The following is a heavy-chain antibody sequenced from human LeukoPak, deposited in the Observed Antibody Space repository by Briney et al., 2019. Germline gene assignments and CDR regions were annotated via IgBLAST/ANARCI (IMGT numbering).Heavy chain of an antibody. CDR2: ISSSSSYI. V-gene: IGHV3-21*01. CDR1: GFTFSSYS. D-gene: IGHD4-17*01. Sequence: GGSLRLSCAAPGFTFSSYSMTWVRQAPGKGLEWVSSISSSSSYIYYADSVKGRFTISRDNAKNSLYLQMNSLRDEDTAVYYCARVSDYGDYGGGFGFDYWGQGTLVTVSS. CDR3: ARVSDYGDYGGGFGFDY. J-gene: IGHJ4*02.